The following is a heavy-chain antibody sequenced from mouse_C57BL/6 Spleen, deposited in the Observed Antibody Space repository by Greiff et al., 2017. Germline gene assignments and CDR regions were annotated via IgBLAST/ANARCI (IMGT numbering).Heavy chain of an antibody. CDR2: INPNNGGT. CDR1: GYTFTDYY. CDR3: ALYSSGYRWFAY. D-gene: IGHD3-2*02. Sequence: VQLQQSGPELVKPGASVKISCKASGYTFTDYYMNWVKQSHGKSLEWIGDINPNNGGTSYNQKFKGKATLTVDKSSSTAYMELRSLTSEDSAVYYCALYSSGYRWFAYWGQGTLVTVSA. V-gene: IGHV1-26*01. J-gene: IGHJ3*01.